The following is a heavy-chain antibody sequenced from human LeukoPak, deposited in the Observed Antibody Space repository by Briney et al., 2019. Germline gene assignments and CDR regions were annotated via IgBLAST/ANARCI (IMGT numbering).Heavy chain of an antibody. J-gene: IGHJ6*03. Sequence: PGGSLRLSCAASGFTFSDYYMSWIRQAPGKGLEWVSYISSSGSTIYYADSVKGRFTISRDDAKNSLYLQMNSLRAEDTAVYYCARVRYFDYYMDVWGKGTTVTISS. CDR3: ARVRYFDYYMDV. V-gene: IGHV3-11*01. CDR2: ISSSGSTI. CDR1: GFTFSDYY. D-gene: IGHD3-9*01.